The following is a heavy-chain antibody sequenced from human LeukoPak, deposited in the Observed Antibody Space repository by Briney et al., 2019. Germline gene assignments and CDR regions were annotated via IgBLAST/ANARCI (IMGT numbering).Heavy chain of an antibody. J-gene: IGHJ4*02. CDR3: ARAPIRYCSGGTCYSHFDY. D-gene: IGHD2-15*01. CDR2: IYYSGST. Sequence: PSETLSLTCSVSGGSVSSGSYYWNWIRQPPGKGLEWIGYIYYSGSTNYNPSLQSRVTISVDTSRSQFSLKLSSVTAADTAMYYCARAPIRYCSGGTCYSHFDYWGQGTLVTVSS. CDR1: GGSVSSGSYY. V-gene: IGHV4-61*01.